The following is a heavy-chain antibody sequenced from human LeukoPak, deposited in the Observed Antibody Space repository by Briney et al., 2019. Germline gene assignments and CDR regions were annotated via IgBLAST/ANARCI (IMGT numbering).Heavy chain of an antibody. D-gene: IGHD5-18*01. J-gene: IGHJ4*02. Sequence: SQTLSLTCTVSGGSISSGDYCWSWIRQPPGKGLEWIGYIYYSGSTYYNPSLKSRVTISVDTPKNQFSLKLSSVTAADTAVYYCARESGTAMVTAGYWGQGTLVTVSS. V-gene: IGHV4-30-4*01. CDR3: ARESGTAMVTAGY. CDR1: GGSISSGDYC. CDR2: IYYSGST.